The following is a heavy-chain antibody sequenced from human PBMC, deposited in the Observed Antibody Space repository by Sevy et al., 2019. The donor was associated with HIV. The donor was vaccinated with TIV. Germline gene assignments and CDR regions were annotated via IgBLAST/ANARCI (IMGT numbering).Heavy chain of an antibody. CDR1: GFTFSDYY. CDR2: ISSSGSTI. V-gene: IGHV3-11*01. D-gene: IGHD6-6*01. J-gene: IGHJ4*02. CDR3: ARVRYSSSSIGYFDY. Sequence: GGSLRLSCAASGFTFSDYYMSWIRQAPGKGLEWVSYISSSGSTIYYADSVKGRFTISRDNAKNSLYLQMNSLRAEDMAVYYCARVRYSSSSIGYFDYWGQGTLVTVSS.